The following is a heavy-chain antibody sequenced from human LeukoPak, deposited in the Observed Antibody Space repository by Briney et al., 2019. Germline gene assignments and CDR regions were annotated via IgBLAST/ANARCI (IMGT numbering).Heavy chain of an antibody. CDR2: FDPEDGET. D-gene: IGHD6-13*01. CDR3: ATMPVYSSTWGVFDY. Sequence: ASVKVSCKVSGYTLTELSMHWVRQAPGKGLEWMGGFDPEDGETIYAQKFQGRVTMTEDTSTDTAYMELSSLRSEDTAVYYCATMPVYSSTWGVFDYWGQGTLVTVSS. J-gene: IGHJ4*02. V-gene: IGHV1-24*01. CDR1: GYTLTELS.